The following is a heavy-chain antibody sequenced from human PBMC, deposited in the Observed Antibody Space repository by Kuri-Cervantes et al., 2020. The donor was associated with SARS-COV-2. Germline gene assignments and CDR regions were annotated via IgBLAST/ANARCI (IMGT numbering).Heavy chain of an antibody. D-gene: IGHD1-1*01. CDR1: GFTFSSYS. V-gene: IGHV3-74*01. CDR2: INPDGSYT. J-gene: IGHJ4*02. Sequence: GSLKISCAASGFTFSSYSMNWVRQAPGKGLVWVSRINPDGSYTNNADSVKGRFTLSRDNAKNMLFLQMNSLRAEDTAVYYCVRDGDHWNFDYWGQGTLVTVSS. CDR3: VRDGDHWNFDY.